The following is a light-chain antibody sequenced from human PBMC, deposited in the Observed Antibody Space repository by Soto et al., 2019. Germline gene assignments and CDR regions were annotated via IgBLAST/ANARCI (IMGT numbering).Light chain of an antibody. CDR1: QSVSSSY. Sequence: EIVLTQSPGTLSLSPGDRATLSCRASQSVSSSYLAWYQQKPGQAPRLLIYGASSRATGIPDRVSGSGSGTDFTLTISRLEPEDFAVYYCQQYGRSPWTCGQGTEVEVK. V-gene: IGKV3-20*01. J-gene: IGKJ1*01. CDR2: GAS. CDR3: QQYGRSPWT.